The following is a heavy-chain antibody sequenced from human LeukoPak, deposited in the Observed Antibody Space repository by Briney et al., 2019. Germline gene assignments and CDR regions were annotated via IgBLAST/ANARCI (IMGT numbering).Heavy chain of an antibody. CDR3: ARPVPSRLGWFDP. Sequence: SETLSLTCTVSGGSISSSPYYWGWIRQPPGKGLEWIGTIYYSGSTYYNPSLKSRVTISVDTSKNQFSLKLTSVTAADTAVYYCARPVPSRLGWFDPWGQGTLVTVSS. J-gene: IGHJ5*02. V-gene: IGHV4-39*01. CDR2: IYYSGST. D-gene: IGHD1-1*01. CDR1: GGSISSSPYY.